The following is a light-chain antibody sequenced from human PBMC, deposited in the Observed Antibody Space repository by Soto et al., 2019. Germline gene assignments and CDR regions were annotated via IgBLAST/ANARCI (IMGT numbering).Light chain of an antibody. J-gene: IGLJ1*01. V-gene: IGLV2-14*01. Sequence: QSALTQHASVSGSPGQSITISCTGASSDVGGYDYVSWYQQHPGKAPKLMIYEVSNRPSGVSNRFSGSKYANTASLTISGLQTEDEADYYCSSYTGSSSLEVFGTGTKVTVL. CDR2: EVS. CDR1: SSDVGGYDY. CDR3: SSYTGSSSLEV.